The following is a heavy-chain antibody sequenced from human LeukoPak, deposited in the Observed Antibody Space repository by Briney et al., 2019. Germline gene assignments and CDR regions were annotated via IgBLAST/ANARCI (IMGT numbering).Heavy chain of an antibody. Sequence: GGSLRLSCAASGFTFSSYWMSWVRQAPGKGLEWVANIKQDGSEKYYVDSVKGRFTISRDNAKNSLYLQMNSLRAEDTAVYYCARGSFVSAEPGYYYMDVWGKGTTVTVSS. J-gene: IGHJ6*03. CDR1: GFTFSSYW. CDR2: IKQDGSEK. D-gene: IGHD2-2*01. V-gene: IGHV3-7*01. CDR3: ARGSFVSAEPGYYYMDV.